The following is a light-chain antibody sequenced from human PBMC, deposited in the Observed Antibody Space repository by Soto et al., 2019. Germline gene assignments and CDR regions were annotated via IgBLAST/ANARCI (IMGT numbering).Light chain of an antibody. J-gene: IGKJ1*01. CDR3: QQYGSLPRT. CDR1: QSVSSSY. Sequence: EIVLTQSPGTLSLSPGERATLSCRASQSVSSSYLAWYQQKLGQAPRLIIYGTSNRETGIPDRFSGSGAGTEFSLTISSLEPGDLAVYYCQQYGSLPRTFGQGTQVDIK. V-gene: IGKV3-20*01. CDR2: GTS.